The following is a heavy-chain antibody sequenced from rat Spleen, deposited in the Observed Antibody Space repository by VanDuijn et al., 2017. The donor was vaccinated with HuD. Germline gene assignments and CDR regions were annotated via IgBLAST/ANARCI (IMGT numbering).Heavy chain of an antibody. J-gene: IGHJ1*01. CDR1: GFSLTSYN. CDR3: ARNDYDGTYYYWYFDF. CDR2: IWTGGNT. Sequence: QVQLKESGPGLVQPSQTLSLTCTVSGFSLTSYNVHWVRQPTGKGLEWMGVIWTGGNTDYNSALKSRLSISRDTSKSQVFLKMNSLQTEDTAMYFCARNDYDGTYYYWYFDFWGPGTMVTVSS. V-gene: IGHV2-30*01. D-gene: IGHD1-12*02.